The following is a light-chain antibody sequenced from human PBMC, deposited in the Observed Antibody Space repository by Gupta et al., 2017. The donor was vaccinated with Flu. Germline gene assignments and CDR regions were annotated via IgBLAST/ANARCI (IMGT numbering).Light chain of an antibody. Sequence: SITISCTGSSSDVGNFNLVSWYQQHRGIAPKVIIYEVNKRPSGVSDRFSGSKSGNTASLTISGLQAEYEADYYCCSYAGSNTVVFGGGTKLTVL. CDR1: SSDVGNFNL. CDR3: CSYAGSNTVV. V-gene: IGLV2-23*02. CDR2: EVN. J-gene: IGLJ2*01.